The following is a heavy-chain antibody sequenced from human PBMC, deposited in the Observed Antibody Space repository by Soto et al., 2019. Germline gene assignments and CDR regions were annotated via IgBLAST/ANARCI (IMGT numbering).Heavy chain of an antibody. CDR1: GFTFSDYY. J-gene: IGHJ5*02. V-gene: IGHV3-11*06. D-gene: IGHD3-9*01. Sequence: PXVSLRLSCAASGFTFSDYYMSWIRQAPGKGLEWVSYISSSSSYTNYADSVKGRFTISRDNAKNSLYLQMNSLRAEDTAVYYCARDGLRYFDWLPRNWFDPCGQGTLVTVSS. CDR3: ARDGLRYFDWLPRNWFDP. CDR2: ISSSSSYT.